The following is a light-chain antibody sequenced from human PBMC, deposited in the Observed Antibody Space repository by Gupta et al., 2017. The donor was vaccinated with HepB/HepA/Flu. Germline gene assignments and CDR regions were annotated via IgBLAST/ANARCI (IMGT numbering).Light chain of an antibody. CDR1: QSISRY. CDR3: QQSDNIPRT. CDR2: AAS. V-gene: IGKV1-39*01. J-gene: IGKJ1*01. Sequence: DIPITQSPSSLSASGGDRVTITCPASQSISRYVNWYQQKPGQAPKLLIYAASSLESGVPSRFSGSGSGTDFSLTISSLQPEDFAAYYCQQSDNIPRTFGQGTKVEIK.